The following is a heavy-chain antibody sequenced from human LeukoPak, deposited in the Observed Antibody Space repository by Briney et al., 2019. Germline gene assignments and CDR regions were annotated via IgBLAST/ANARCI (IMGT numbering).Heavy chain of an antibody. CDR3: ARLYYYGSGSYYNGDAFDI. D-gene: IGHD3-10*01. V-gene: IGHV1-8*01. Sequence: GASVKVSCKASGYTFTSYDINWVRQATGQGLEWMGWMNPNSGNTGYAQKFQGRVTMTRNTSISTAYMELSSLRSEDTAVYYCARLYYYGSGSYYNGDAFDIWGQGTMVTVSS. CDR2: MNPNSGNT. CDR1: GYTFTSYD. J-gene: IGHJ3*02.